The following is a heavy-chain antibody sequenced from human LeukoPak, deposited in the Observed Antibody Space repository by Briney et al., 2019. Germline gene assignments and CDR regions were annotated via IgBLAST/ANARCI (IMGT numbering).Heavy chain of an antibody. D-gene: IGHD3-16*01. V-gene: IGHV4-34*01. CDR3: ARGGGGSPNWFDP. CDR1: GGSFSGYY. CDR2: INHSGST. Sequence: PSETLSLTCAVYGGSFSGYYWSWIRQPPGKGLEWIGEINHSGSTNYNPSLKSRVPISVDTSKNQSSLKLSSVTAADTAVYYCARGGGGSPNWFDPWGQGTLVTVSS. J-gene: IGHJ5*02.